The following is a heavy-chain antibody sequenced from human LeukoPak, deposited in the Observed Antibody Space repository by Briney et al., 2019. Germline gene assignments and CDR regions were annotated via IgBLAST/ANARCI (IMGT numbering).Heavy chain of an antibody. Sequence: GESLKISCKGSGYSFTNYWIGWVRQMPGKGLEWMGIIYPGDSDTRYSPSFQGHVTISADKSISTAYLQWSSLKASDTAIYYCARQLCYCSGGSCYSIDYWAQGTLVTVS. CDR1: GYSFTNYW. CDR2: IYPGDSDT. D-gene: IGHD2-15*01. J-gene: IGHJ4*02. V-gene: IGHV5-51*01. CDR3: ARQLCYCSGGSCYSIDY.